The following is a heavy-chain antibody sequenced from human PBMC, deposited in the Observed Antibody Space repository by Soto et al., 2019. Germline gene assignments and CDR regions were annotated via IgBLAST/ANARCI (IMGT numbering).Heavy chain of an antibody. D-gene: IGHD1-26*01. J-gene: IGHJ4*02. CDR3: AREGDSGSPEPPQY. CDR2: ISSSSSYI. Sequence: LRLSCAASGFTFSSYSMNWVRQAPGKGLEWVSSISSSSSYIYYADSVKGRFTISRDNAKNSLYLQMNSLRAEDTAVYYCAREGDSGSPEPPQYWGQGTQVTVSS. V-gene: IGHV3-21*01. CDR1: GFTFSSYS.